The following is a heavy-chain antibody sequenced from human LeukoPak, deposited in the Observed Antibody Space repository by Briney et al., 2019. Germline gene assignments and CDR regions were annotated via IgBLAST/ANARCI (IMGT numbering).Heavy chain of an antibody. D-gene: IGHD3-10*01. CDR1: GGSISSYY. J-gene: IGHJ5*02. V-gene: IGHV4-39*07. CDR3: ARDADYYGSGSYLNWFDP. CDR2: IYYSGST. Sequence: SETLSLTCTVSGGSISSYYWGWIRQPPGKGLEWIGSIYYSGSTYYNPSLKSRVTISVDTSKNQFSLKLSSVTAADTAVYYCARDADYYGSGSYLNWFDPWGQGTLVTVSS.